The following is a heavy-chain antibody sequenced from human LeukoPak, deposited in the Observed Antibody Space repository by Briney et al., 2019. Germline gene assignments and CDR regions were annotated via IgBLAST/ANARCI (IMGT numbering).Heavy chain of an antibody. J-gene: IGHJ5*02. CDR1: GFXFSNYC. CDR3: ARASDPWLQLT. Sequence: GGSLRLSCAASGFXFSNYCIIWVRQAPGKGLKWICNIKQSGSNKWYADSVRGRFSISRDNAKSSLYLQMNSLRAEDTAVYYCARASDPWLQLTWGQGTLVTVSS. CDR2: IKQSGSNK. D-gene: IGHD5-24*01. V-gene: IGHV3-7*05.